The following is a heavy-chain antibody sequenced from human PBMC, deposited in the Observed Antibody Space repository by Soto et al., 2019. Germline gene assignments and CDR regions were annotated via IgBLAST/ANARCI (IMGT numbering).Heavy chain of an antibody. Sequence: SETLSLTCAVYGGSFSGYYWSWIRQPPGKGLEWIGEINHSGSTNYNPSLKSRVTISVDTSKNQFSLKLSSVTAADTAVYYCARDHLNYDFWSGYPYNNWFDPWGQGTLVTVSS. V-gene: IGHV4-34*01. CDR1: GGSFSGYY. CDR2: INHSGST. CDR3: ARDHLNYDFWSGYPYNNWFDP. J-gene: IGHJ5*02. D-gene: IGHD3-3*01.